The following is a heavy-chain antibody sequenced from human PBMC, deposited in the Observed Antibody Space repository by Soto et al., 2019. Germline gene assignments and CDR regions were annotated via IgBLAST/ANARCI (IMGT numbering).Heavy chain of an antibody. CDR3: ARGSGGSSAFYYYYYYGMDV. Sequence: ASVKVSCKASGYTFTSYGISWVRQAPGQGLEWMGWISAYNGNTNYAQKLQGRVTMTTDTSTSTAYMELRSLRSDDTAVYYCARGSGGSSAFYYYYYYGMDVWGQGNTVTVSS. V-gene: IGHV1-18*04. CDR2: ISAYNGNT. D-gene: IGHD6-6*01. CDR1: GYTFTSYG. J-gene: IGHJ6*01.